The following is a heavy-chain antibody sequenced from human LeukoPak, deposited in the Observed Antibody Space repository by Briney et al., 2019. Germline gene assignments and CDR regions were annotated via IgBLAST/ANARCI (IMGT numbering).Heavy chain of an antibody. V-gene: IGHV3-49*04. J-gene: IGHJ4*02. CDR1: GFTFGDYA. D-gene: IGHD3-22*01. CDR3: TRGAYYYDSSGYPRFDY. CDR2: IRNKGYGGTT. Sequence: GGSLRLSCTASGFTFGDYAMSWVRQAPGKGLEWVGFIRNKGYGGTTEYAASVKGRFTISRDDSKTIAYLQMNSLKTEDTAVYYCTRGAYYYDSSGYPRFDYWGQGTLVTVSS.